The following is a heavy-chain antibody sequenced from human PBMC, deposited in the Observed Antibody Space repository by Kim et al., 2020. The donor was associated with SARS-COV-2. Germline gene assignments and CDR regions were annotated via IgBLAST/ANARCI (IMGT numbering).Heavy chain of an antibody. Sequence: GESLKISCKDPAPFSFSSSWIGWVRQMPGKGLEWMGIIYPGDSETRYNPSFEGQVTISADKSISTAFLEWRSVKASDTAMYYCTRRTFRRGYLPFD. D-gene: IGHD3-3*01. CDR3: TRRTFRRGYLPFD. V-gene: IGHV5-51*01. J-gene: IGHJ3*01. CDR2: IYPGDSET. CDR1: APFSFSSSW.